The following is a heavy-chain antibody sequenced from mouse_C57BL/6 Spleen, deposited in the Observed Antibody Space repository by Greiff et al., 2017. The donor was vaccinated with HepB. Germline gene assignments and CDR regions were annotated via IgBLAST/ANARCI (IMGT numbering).Heavy chain of an antibody. CDR1: GYTFTDYY. D-gene: IGHD4-1*01. Sequence: VQLKESGPVLVKPGASVKMSCKASGYTFTDYYMNWVKQSHGKSLEWIGVINPYNGGTSYNQKFKGKATLTVDKSSSTAYMELNSLTSEDSAVYYCARELGRRDWYFDVWGTGTTVTVSS. J-gene: IGHJ1*03. CDR3: ARELGRRDWYFDV. V-gene: IGHV1-19*01. CDR2: INPYNGGT.